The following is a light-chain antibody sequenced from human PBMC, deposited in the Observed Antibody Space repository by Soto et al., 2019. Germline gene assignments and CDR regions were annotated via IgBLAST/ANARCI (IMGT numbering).Light chain of an antibody. CDR1: HSVSNNY. J-gene: IGKJ4*01. Sequence: EVVLTRSPDTLSLSPGERATRSCRASHSVSNNYLAWYQQKPGQAPRLLIYGASNRATGIPARFSGSGSGTDFTLTISSLESEDFAVYYCQQRSNWPALTFGGGTKVDIK. CDR3: QQRSNWPALT. CDR2: GAS. V-gene: IGKV3D-20*02.